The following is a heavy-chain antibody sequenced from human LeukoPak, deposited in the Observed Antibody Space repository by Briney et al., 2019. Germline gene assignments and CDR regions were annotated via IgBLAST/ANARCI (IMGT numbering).Heavy chain of an antibody. CDR3: ARETGGYELADAFDI. CDR2: ISGSGRST. D-gene: IGHD5-12*01. CDR1: GFTFSSYA. V-gene: IGHV3-23*01. Sequence: GGSLRLSCAASGFTFSSYAMSWVRQAPGKGLEWVSAISGSGRSTYYADPVKGRFTISRDNSKNMLYLQVNSLRAEDTAIYFCARETGGYELADAFDIWGQGTMVTVSS. J-gene: IGHJ3*02.